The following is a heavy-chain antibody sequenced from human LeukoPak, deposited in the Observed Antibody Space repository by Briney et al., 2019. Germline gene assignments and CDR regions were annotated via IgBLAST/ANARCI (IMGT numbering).Heavy chain of an antibody. Sequence: SETLSLTCTVSGGSIRSYYWSWIRQPPGKGLEWIGYIYYSGSTNYNPSLKSRVTISVDTSKNQFSLKLSSVTAADTAVYFCAGDITYGSQGYWGRGTLVTVSS. D-gene: IGHD1-14*01. CDR3: AGDITYGSQGY. CDR1: GGSIRSYY. J-gene: IGHJ4*02. CDR2: IYYSGST. V-gene: IGHV4-59*01.